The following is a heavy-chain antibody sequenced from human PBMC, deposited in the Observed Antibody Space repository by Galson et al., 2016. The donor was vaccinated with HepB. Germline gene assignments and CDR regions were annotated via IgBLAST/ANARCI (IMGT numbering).Heavy chain of an antibody. CDR2: ITGSGATT. Sequence: SLRLSCAASGFSFSTSGMSWVRQTPGRGLEWASGITGSGATTHYADSVKGRFTISRDNSKNTLDLDMNNLRAGDTAVYYCGKHGGFDYWGQGTLVTVSS. CDR3: GKHGGFDY. V-gene: IGHV3-23*01. J-gene: IGHJ4*02. D-gene: IGHD3-16*01. CDR1: GFSFSTSG.